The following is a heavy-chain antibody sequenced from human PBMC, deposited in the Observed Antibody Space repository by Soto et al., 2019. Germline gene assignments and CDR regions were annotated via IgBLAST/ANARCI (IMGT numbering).Heavy chain of an antibody. CDR2: IISIFGTT. D-gene: IGHD1-26*01. CDR1: GGIFTRFD. CDR3: AINEARDVANYDY. V-gene: IGHV1-69*01. Sequence: QVQLVQSGAEVEMPGSSGEVSGKDFGGIFTRFDIRWVRQAPGQGLEWMGAIISIFGTTNYAQKFQCRVTITADASTSTGYMERTTLRSEDTTIYYCAINEARDVANYDYWDQVTLVTLSS. J-gene: IGHJ4*02.